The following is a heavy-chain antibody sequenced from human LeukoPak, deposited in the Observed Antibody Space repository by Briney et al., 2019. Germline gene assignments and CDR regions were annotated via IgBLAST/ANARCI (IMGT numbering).Heavy chain of an antibody. CDR3: ASLVRGGSFYYYMDV. CDR2: VYYSGST. D-gene: IGHD3-10*01. V-gene: IGHV4-39*01. Sequence: NPSETLSLTCTFSGDSVSNVSYYWAWIRQPPGKGLEWIANVYYSGSTYYNPSLKSRVAISVDTSKNQFSLTLRSVTAADTGVYFCASLVRGGSFYYYMDVWGRGTSVTVSS. CDR1: GDSVSNVSYY. J-gene: IGHJ6*03.